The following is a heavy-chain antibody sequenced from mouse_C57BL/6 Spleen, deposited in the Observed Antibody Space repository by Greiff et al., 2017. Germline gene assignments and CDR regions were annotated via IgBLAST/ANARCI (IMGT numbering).Heavy chain of an antibody. J-gene: IGHJ1*03. CDR2: IDPSDSYT. Sequence: QSCKASGYTFTSYWMHWVKQRPGHGLEWIGEIDPSDSYTNYNQKFKGKSTLTVDKSSSTAYMQLSSLTSEDSAVYYCASYYGSSWGYFDVWGTGTTVTVSS. V-gene: IGHV1-69*01. CDR3: ASYYGSSWGYFDV. D-gene: IGHD1-1*01. CDR1: GYTFTSYW.